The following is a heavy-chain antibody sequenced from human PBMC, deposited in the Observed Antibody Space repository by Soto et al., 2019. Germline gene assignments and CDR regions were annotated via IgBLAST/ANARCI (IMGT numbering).Heavy chain of an antibody. CDR2: ISHSGIT. Sequence: QVQLQESGPGLVRPSGALSVTCAVSGDSISRSHWWSWVRQSPGKGLEWVGEISHSGITNYNPALKRGVTISGDRSKNQLSLKLTSVTAADTAVYYCARVRYDRSGCDPWGQGTLVCVSS. V-gene: IGHV4-4*02. D-gene: IGHD3-22*01. CDR3: ARVRYDRSGCDP. CDR1: GDSISRSHW. J-gene: IGHJ5*02.